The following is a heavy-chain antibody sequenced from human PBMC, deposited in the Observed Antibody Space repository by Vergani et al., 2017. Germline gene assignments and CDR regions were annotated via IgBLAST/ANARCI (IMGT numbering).Heavy chain of an antibody. V-gene: IGHV4-39*01. J-gene: IGHJ5*02. CDR3: ARHSTVEWLVKLGWIDP. Sequence: QLQLQESGPGLVKPSATLSLTCSVSGASIRSSNYYWGWIRQPPGKGLEWIASIYYSGSTYYNPSLKSRVTISVDTSKNQFSRNLSSVTTADTAVDFCARHSTVEWLVKLGWIDPWGQGILVTVSS. CDR2: IYYSGST. CDR1: GASIRSSNYY. D-gene: IGHD6-19*01.